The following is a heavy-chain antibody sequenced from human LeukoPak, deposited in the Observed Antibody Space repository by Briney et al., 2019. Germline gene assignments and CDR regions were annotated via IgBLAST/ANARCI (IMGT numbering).Heavy chain of an antibody. D-gene: IGHD1-7*01. CDR1: GGSFSGYY. CDR2: INHSGST. V-gene: IGHV4-34*01. Sequence: SETPSLTCAVYGGSFSGYYWSWIRQPPGKGLEWIGEINHSGSTNYNPSLKSRVTISVDTSKNQFSLKLSSVTAADTAVYYCARGGSITGTTSGYFDYWGQGTLVTVSS. J-gene: IGHJ4*02. CDR3: ARGGSITGTTSGYFDY.